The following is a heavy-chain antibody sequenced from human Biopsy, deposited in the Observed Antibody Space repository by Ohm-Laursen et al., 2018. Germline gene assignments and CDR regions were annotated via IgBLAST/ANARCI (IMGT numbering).Heavy chain of an antibody. J-gene: IGHJ5*02. Sequence: TLSLTCTVTDGSISNIINYWGWIRQPPGKGLEWIGSIFYRGSTHYKPSLESRVNISVDTSKNQFSLKLNSVTAADTAVYYCARDYDTSGYYYVSWGQGTLVTVSS. CDR1: DGSISNIINY. D-gene: IGHD3-22*01. V-gene: IGHV4-39*01. CDR2: IFYRGST. CDR3: ARDYDTSGYYYVS.